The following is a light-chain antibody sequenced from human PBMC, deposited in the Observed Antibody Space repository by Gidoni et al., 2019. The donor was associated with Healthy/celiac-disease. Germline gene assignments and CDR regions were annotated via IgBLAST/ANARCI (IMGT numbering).Light chain of an antibody. CDR2: DAS. CDR1: QDISNY. CDR3: QQYDNLPYT. J-gene: IGKJ2*01. V-gene: IGKV1-33*01. Sequence: DIHMTQSPSAPSASVGDRVTITCQASQDISNYLNWYQQKPGKAPKLLIYDASTLETGVPSRFSGSGSGTDFTFTISSLQPEDIATYYCQQYDNLPYTFGQGTKLEIK.